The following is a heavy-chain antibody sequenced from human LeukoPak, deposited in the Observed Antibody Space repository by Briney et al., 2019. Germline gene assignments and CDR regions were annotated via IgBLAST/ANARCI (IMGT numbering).Heavy chain of an antibody. CDR2: IKQDGSEK. Sequence: GGSLRLSCAASGFTFSSYWMSWVRQAPGRGLEWVANIKQDGSEKYYVDSVKGRFTISRDNAKNSLYLQMNSLRAEDTAVYYCAELGITMIGGVWGKGTTVTISS. CDR3: AELGITMIGGV. D-gene: IGHD3-10*02. CDR1: GFTFSSYW. J-gene: IGHJ6*04. V-gene: IGHV3-7*01.